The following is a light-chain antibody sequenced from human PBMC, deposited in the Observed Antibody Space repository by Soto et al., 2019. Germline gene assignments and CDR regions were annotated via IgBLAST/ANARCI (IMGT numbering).Light chain of an antibody. V-gene: IGKV3-20*01. CDR2: GTS. CDR3: QTCGGSPRT. CDR1: QSVSNIY. J-gene: IGKJ1*01. Sequence: IALTQSPCTLSLSPGEGATLSCRASQSVSNIYLAWYQQKPGQAPTLLMYGTSNRATGIPDRFIGSGSVTVFTLTIRTQETEDFAVYYCQTCGGSPRTFGQGTKVEIK.